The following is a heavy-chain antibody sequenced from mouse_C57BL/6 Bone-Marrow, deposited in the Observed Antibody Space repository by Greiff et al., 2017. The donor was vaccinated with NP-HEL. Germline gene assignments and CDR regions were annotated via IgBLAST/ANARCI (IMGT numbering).Heavy chain of an antibody. J-gene: IGHJ2*01. CDR1: GYTFTDYY. Sequence: QVQLQQSGAELVRPGASVKLSCKASGYTFTDYYINWVKQRPGQGLEWIARIYPGSGNTYYNEKFKGKATLTAEKSSSTAYMQLSSLTSEDSAVYFCARTRNWDGFFDYWGQGTTLTVSS. V-gene: IGHV1-76*01. CDR2: IYPGSGNT. D-gene: IGHD4-1*01. CDR3: ARTRNWDGFFDY.